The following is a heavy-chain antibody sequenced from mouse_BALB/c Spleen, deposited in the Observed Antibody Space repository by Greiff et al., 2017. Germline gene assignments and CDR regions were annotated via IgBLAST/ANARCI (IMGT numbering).Heavy chain of an antibody. D-gene: IGHD2-2*01. V-gene: IGHV14-4*02. J-gene: IGHJ4*01. Sequence: VQLQQSGAELVRSGASVKLSCTASGFNIKDYYMHWVKQRPEQGLEWIGWIDPENGDTEYAPKFQGKATMTADTSSNTAYLQLSSLTSEDTAVYYCNDGYSYAMDYWGQGTSVTVSS. CDR3: NDGYSYAMDY. CDR2: IDPENGDT. CDR1: GFNIKDYY.